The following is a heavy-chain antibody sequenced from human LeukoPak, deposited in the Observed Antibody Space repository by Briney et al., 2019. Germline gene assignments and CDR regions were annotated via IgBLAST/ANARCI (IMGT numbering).Heavy chain of an antibody. CDR3: TRVGVQSGSPDEH. CDR1: GFTFSSYT. J-gene: IGHJ1*01. Sequence: PGGSLRLSCAASGFTFSSYTMNWVRQAPGKGLEWLSSISSSSGTMFYADSVKGRFTISRDNAQSSLYLQMNSLRDDDTAVYYCTRVGVQSGSPDEHWGQGTLVTVSS. V-gene: IGHV3-48*02. CDR2: ISSSSGTM. D-gene: IGHD1-26*01.